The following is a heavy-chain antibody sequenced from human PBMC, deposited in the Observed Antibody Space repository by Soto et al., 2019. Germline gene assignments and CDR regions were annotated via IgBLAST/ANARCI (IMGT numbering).Heavy chain of an antibody. CDR1: GFTFSSYA. CDR2: ISYDGSNK. D-gene: IGHD6-19*01. J-gene: IGHJ5*02. V-gene: IGHV3-30-3*01. CDR3: AREKTRGQWLVFWFDP. Sequence: QVQLVESGGGVVQPGRSLRLSCAASGFTFSSYAMHWVRQAPGKGLEWVAVISYDGSNKYYAESVKGRFTISRDNSKNTLYLQMNSLRAEDTAVYYCAREKTRGQWLVFWFDPWGQGTLVTVSS.